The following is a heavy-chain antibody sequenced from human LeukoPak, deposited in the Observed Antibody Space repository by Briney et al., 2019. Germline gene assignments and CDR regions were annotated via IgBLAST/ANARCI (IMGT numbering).Heavy chain of an antibody. CDR1: GYTFTGYY. CDR3: ARIGQYYYDSSGYG. Sequence: ASVKVSCKASGYTFTGYYMHWVRQAPGQGLEWMGRINPNSGGTNYAQKFQGRVTMTRDTSISTAYMELSRPRSDDTAVYYCARIGQYYYDSSGYGWGQGTLVTVSS. D-gene: IGHD3-22*01. J-gene: IGHJ4*02. CDR2: INPNSGGT. V-gene: IGHV1-2*06.